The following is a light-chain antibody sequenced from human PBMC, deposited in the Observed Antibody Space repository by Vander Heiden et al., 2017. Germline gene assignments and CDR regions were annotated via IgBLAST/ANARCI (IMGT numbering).Light chain of an antibody. CDR3: QQYGSSSRT. CDR2: GTA. Sequence: EIVLTRSPGTLPFSPGERATLSCSPSQSFSSSYLAWYQHKPGQPPRLLIYGTATRAAGIPDSFSGSGSSTDFNLTISRLEPGDSAVYYGQQYGSSSRTFGQGTRVELK. J-gene: IGKJ1*01. CDR1: QSFSSSY. V-gene: IGKV3-20*01.